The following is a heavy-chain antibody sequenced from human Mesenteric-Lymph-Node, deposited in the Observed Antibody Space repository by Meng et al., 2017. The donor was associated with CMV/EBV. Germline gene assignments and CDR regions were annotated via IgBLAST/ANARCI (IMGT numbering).Heavy chain of an antibody. CDR3: VRAGDSEKWYLVAY. D-gene: IGHD4-23*01. V-gene: IGHV3-30*04. CDR1: GFAFSSFA. Sequence: GGSLRLSCAASGFAFSSFAMHWVRQTPGKGLEWVAVMSNDGRRTYYADSVKGRFTITRDNPRSALYLQMNSLRPEDAAVYYCVRAGDSEKWYLVAYWGQGTLVTVSS. CDR2: MSNDGRRT. J-gene: IGHJ4*02.